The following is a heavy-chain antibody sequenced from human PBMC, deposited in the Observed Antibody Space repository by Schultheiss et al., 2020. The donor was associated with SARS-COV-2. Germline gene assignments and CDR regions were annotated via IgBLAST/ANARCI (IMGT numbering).Heavy chain of an antibody. J-gene: IGHJ4*02. CDR2: IYYSGST. D-gene: IGHD6-13*01. Sequence: SETLSLTCTVSGGSISSGGYYWSWIRQHPGKGLEWIGYIYYSGSTYYNPSLKSLVTISGDTSKNQFSLKLSSVTAADTAVYYCARGRYVAAAGYYFDSWGQGTLVTVSS. CDR1: GGSISSGGYY. V-gene: IGHV4-31*01. CDR3: ARGRYVAAAGYYFDS.